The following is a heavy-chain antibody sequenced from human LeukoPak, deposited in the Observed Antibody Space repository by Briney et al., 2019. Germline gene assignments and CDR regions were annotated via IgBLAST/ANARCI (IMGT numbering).Heavy chain of an antibody. CDR1: GGSISRSRYY. Sequence: PSETLSLTCTVSGGSISRSRYYWGWIRQPPGKGLEWIGSIYYSGSTYDNPSLKSRVTISVDTSKNQFSLKLSSVTAADTAVYYCARSRGGVFEWFDPWGQGTLVTVSS. CDR3: ARSRGGVFEWFDP. V-gene: IGHV4-39*07. D-gene: IGHD2-8*02. CDR2: IYYSGST. J-gene: IGHJ5*02.